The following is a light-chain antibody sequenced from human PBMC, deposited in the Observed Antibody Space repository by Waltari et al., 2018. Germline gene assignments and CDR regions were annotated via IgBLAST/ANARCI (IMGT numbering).Light chain of an antibody. V-gene: IGKV1-39*01. CDR3: QQSYSTPYT. CDR1: QSISSY. Sequence: DIKMTQSPSSLSASVGDRVTITCRASQSISSYLNWYQQKPGKAPKLLIYAASSLQRGGPSRFSGSGSGTDFTLTISSLQPEDFATYYCQQSYSTPYTFGQGTKLEIK. J-gene: IGKJ2*01. CDR2: AAS.